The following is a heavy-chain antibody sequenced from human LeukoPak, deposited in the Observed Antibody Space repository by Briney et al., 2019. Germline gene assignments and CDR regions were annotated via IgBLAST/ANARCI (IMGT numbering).Heavy chain of an antibody. V-gene: IGHV4-59*01. Sequence: SETLSLTCTVSGGFISTYYWNWIRQPPGKGLEWIGYISYSGSTNYNPSLKSRVTISVDTSKNQFSLKLSSVTAADTAVYYSARSNGSSSTSCCVEYYYYGMDVWGQGTTVTVSS. CDR1: GGFISTYY. CDR2: ISYSGST. CDR3: ARSNGSSSTSCCVEYYYYGMDV. J-gene: IGHJ6*02. D-gene: IGHD2-2*01.